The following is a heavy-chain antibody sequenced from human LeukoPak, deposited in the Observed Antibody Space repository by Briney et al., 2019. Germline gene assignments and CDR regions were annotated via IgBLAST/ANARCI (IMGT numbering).Heavy chain of an antibody. V-gene: IGHV3-43*02. CDR3: XXSLYXXSXSCLKRPIDY. CDR1: GFTFDDYA. J-gene: IGHJ4*02. D-gene: IGHD2-2*01. Sequence: GGSLRLSCAASGFTFDDYAMHWVRQAPGKGLEWVSLISGDGGSTYYADSVKGRFTISRDNSKNTLYLQMNSLRAEDTAVYYXXXSLYXXSXSCLKRPIDYXGQXTXVTVXS. CDR2: ISGDGGST.